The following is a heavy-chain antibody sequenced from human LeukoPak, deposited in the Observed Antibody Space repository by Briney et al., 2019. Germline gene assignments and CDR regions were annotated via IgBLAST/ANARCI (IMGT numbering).Heavy chain of an antibody. J-gene: IGHJ6*03. V-gene: IGHV4-59*01. CDR3: ARFTGGPYDFWNGYSDYYYYYYMDV. D-gene: IGHD3-3*01. CDR1: GGSISGFY. Sequence: SETLSLTCTVSGGSISGFYWSWIRQPPGKGLEWIGYIYYSGSTNYNPSLKSRVTISVDTSKNQFSLKLSSVTAADTAVYYCARFTGGPYDFWNGYSDYYYYYYMDVWGKGTTVTVSS. CDR2: IYYSGST.